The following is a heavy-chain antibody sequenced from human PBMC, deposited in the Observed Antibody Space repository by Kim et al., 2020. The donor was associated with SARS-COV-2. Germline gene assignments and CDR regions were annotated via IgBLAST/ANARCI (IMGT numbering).Heavy chain of an antibody. V-gene: IGHV3-20*01. CDR2: INWNGGST. CDR1: GFTFDDYG. J-gene: IGHJ5*02. Sequence: GGSLRLSCAASGFTFDDYGMSWVRQAPGKGLEWVSGINWNGGSTGYADSVKGRFTISRDNAKNSLYLQMNSLRAEDTALYHCARQPWGSIWGWFDPWGQGTLVTVSS. D-gene: IGHD7-27*01. CDR3: ARQPWGSIWGWFDP.